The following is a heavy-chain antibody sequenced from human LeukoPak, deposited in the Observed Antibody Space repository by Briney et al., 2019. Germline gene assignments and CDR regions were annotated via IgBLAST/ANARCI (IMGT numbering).Heavy chain of an antibody. V-gene: IGHV4-39*07. J-gene: IGHJ3*02. CDR1: GGSISSSSYY. Sequence: SETLSLTCTVSGGSISSSSYYWGWIRQPPGKGLEWIGSIYYSGSTNYNPSLKSRVTISVDTSKNQFSLKLSSVTAADTAVYYCASIYGSGRRDDAFDIWGQGTMVTVSS. D-gene: IGHD3-10*01. CDR2: IYYSGST. CDR3: ASIYGSGRRDDAFDI.